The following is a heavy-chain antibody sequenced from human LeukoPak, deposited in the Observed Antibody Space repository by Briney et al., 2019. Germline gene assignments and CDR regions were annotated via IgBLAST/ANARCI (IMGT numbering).Heavy chain of an antibody. Sequence: SVKVSCKASGGTFSSYAISWVRQAPEQGLEWMGGIIPIFGTANYAQKSQGRVTITTDESTSTAYMELSGLRSEDTAVYYCARDLRSSSYYYDSSGSNKGTYFQHWGQGTLVTVSS. CDR1: GGTFSSYA. J-gene: IGHJ1*01. CDR2: IIPIFGTA. V-gene: IGHV1-69*05. D-gene: IGHD3-22*01. CDR3: ARDLRSSSYYYDSSGSNKGTYFQH.